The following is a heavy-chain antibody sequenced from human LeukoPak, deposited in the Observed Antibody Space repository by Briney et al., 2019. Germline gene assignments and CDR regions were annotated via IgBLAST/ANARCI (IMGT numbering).Heavy chain of an antibody. J-gene: IGHJ6*02. V-gene: IGHV1-2*02. D-gene: IGHD1-14*01. CDR2: INPNSGGT. CDR1: GYTFTGYY. Sequence: GASVKVSCKASGYTFTGYYMHWVRQAPGQGLEWMGWINPNSGGTNYAQKFQGRVTMTRDTSISTAYMELSRLRSDDTAVYYCARDHEAHSPPGPMDVWGQGTTVTVSS. CDR3: ARDHEAHSPPGPMDV.